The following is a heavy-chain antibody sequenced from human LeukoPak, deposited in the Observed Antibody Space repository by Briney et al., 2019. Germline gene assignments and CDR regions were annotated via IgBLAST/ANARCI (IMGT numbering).Heavy chain of an antibody. J-gene: IGHJ3*02. D-gene: IGHD2-21*02. CDR1: GFTFSSYG. Sequence: PGGSLRLSCAASGFTFSSYGMHWVRQAPGKGLEWVTVISYEGRNIFYADSVTGRFIISRDNSKNTLYLQMNSLREEDTALYYCAKDRSMTVNNDAFDIWGQGTMVTVSS. CDR3: AKDRSMTVNNDAFDI. V-gene: IGHV3-30*18. CDR2: ISYEGRNI.